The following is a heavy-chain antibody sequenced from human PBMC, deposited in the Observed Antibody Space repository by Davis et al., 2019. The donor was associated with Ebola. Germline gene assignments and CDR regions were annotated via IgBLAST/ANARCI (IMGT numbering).Heavy chain of an antibody. V-gene: IGHV1-2*06. CDR2: INPNSGGT. J-gene: IGHJ5*02. CDR1: GYTFTGYY. Sequence: ASVKVSCKASGYTFTGYYMHWVRQAPGQGLERMGRINPNSGGTNYAQKFQGRVTMTRDTSISTAYMELSRLRSDDTAVYYCARGLELLYWFDPWGQGTLVTVSS. D-gene: IGHD1-7*01. CDR3: ARGLELLYWFDP.